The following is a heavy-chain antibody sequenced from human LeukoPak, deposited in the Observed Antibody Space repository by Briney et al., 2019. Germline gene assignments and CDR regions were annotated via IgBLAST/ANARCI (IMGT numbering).Heavy chain of an antibody. CDR1: GFTFSSYS. CDR3: ARGGAAAAPY. Sequence: GGSLRLSCAASGFTFSSYSMNWVRQAPGKGLEWVSAISSSSSYIYYADSVKGRFTISRDNARNSLYLQMNSLRAEDTAMYYCARGGAAAAPYWGQGTLVTVSS. D-gene: IGHD6-13*01. V-gene: IGHV3-21*01. J-gene: IGHJ4*02. CDR2: ISSSSSYI.